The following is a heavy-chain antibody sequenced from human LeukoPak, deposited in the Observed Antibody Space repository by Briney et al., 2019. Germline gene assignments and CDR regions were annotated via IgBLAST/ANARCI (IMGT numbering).Heavy chain of an antibody. J-gene: IGHJ5*02. CDR1: GDSMGTYY. V-gene: IGHV4-4*07. CDR2: IHTSGTT. D-gene: IGHD3-16*01. CDR3: ERGDYYAGGGRNWFDH. Sequence: ASETLSLTCTVTGDSMGTYYWSFIRQPAGKGLEWVGRIHTSGTTCFHAALKSRVTMSIDASNNQFSLRLTYVTAADTAVFYCERGDYYAGGGRNWFDHWSQGTLVTVSS.